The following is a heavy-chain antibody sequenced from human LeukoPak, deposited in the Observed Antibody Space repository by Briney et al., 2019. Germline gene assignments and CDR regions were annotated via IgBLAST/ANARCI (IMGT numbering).Heavy chain of an antibody. CDR1: GFTFSSYA. D-gene: IGHD6-19*01. Sequence: GGSLRLSCGASGFTFSSYAMSWVRQAPGKGLEWVSVISGSGGSTYYADSVKGRGTISGDNSKNTLYLEMNSLRAEDTAVYYCAKGPYSSGWYYFDYWGQGTRVTVSS. CDR2: ISGSGGST. CDR3: AKGPYSSGWYYFDY. J-gene: IGHJ4*02. V-gene: IGHV3-23*01.